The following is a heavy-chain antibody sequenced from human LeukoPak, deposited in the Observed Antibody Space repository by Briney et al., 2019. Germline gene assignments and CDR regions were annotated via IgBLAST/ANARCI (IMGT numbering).Heavy chain of an antibody. D-gene: IGHD3-22*01. CDR2: IRSKAYGGTT. J-gene: IGHJ4*02. CDR3: TREPDSSGYYYEN. CDR1: GITFSSFE. Sequence: GGSLRLSCTASGITFSSFEMNWVRQAPGKGLEWVGFIRSKAYGGTTEYAASVKGRFTISRDDSKSIAYLQMNSLKTEDTAVYYCTREPDSSGYYYENWGQGTLVTVSS. V-gene: IGHV3-49*04.